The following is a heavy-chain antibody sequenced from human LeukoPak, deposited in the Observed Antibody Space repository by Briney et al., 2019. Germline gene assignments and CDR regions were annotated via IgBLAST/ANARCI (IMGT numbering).Heavy chain of an antibody. CDR1: GFTFSSYS. D-gene: IGHD1-26*01. V-gene: IGHV3-21*01. Sequence: GSLRLSCAASGFTFSSYSMNWVRQAPGKGLEWVSSISSSSSYIYYADSVKGRFTISRDNARNTLHLQMNSLRADDTAVYYCVVGGGIYWGQGTLVTVS. J-gene: IGHJ4*02. CDR3: VVGGGIY. CDR2: ISSSSSYI.